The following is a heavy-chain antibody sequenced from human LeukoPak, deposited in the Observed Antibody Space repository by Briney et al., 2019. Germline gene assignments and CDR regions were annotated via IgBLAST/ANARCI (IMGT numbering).Heavy chain of an antibody. CDR1: GFTFSAYA. CDR3: ARDVYIVVVPAAMTLGGGYYYYGMDV. J-gene: IGHJ6*02. Sequence: QPGGSLRLSCESSGFTFSAYAMTWVRQPPGKGLEGVSSIGSDNKPHHSASVKGRFAISRDNSKNTLFLQLNSLRAEDTALYYCARDVYIVVVPAAMTLGGGYYYYGMDVWGQGTTVTVSS. CDR2: IGSDNKP. V-gene: IGHV3-23*01. D-gene: IGHD2-2*01.